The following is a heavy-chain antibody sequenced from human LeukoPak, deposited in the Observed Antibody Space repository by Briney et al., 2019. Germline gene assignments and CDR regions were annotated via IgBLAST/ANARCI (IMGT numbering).Heavy chain of an antibody. Sequence: SETLSLTCAVYGGSFSGYYWSWIRQPPGKGLEWIGEINHSGSTNYNPSPKSRVTISVDTSKNQFSLKLSSVTAADTAVYYCARVVRGIVGATSFAFDIWGQGTMVTVSS. V-gene: IGHV4-34*01. CDR2: INHSGST. CDR1: GGSFSGYY. D-gene: IGHD1-26*01. CDR3: ARVVRGIVGATSFAFDI. J-gene: IGHJ3*02.